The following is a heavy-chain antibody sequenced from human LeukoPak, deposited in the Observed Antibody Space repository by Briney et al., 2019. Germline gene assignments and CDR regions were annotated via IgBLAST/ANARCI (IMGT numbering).Heavy chain of an antibody. CDR2: MYTSGST. Sequence: SETLSLTCAVSGGSISSYYWSWIRQPAGKGLEWIGRMYTSGSTNYNPSLKSRVTMSVDTSKNQFSLKLRSVTAADTAVYYCARGRLRVTIFGPYNWFDPWGQGTLVTVSS. D-gene: IGHD3-3*01. CDR1: GGSISSYY. J-gene: IGHJ5*02. V-gene: IGHV4-4*07. CDR3: ARGRLRVTIFGPYNWFDP.